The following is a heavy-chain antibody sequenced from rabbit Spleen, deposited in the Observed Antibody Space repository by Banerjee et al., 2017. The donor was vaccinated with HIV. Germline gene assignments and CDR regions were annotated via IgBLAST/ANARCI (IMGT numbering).Heavy chain of an antibody. V-gene: IGHV1S45*01. Sequence: QEQLEESGGDLVKPGASLTLTCTASGFSFSSGYYMCWVRQAPGKGLEWTACIYTGSSSSTYYANWAKGRLTISKASSTTVTLQMTSLTVADTATYFCARGSATMTMVITGFYLSLWGQGTLVTVS. D-gene: IGHD2-1*01. CDR3: ARGSATMTMVITGFYLSL. CDR2: IYTGSSSST. J-gene: IGHJ4*01. CDR1: GFSFSSGYY.